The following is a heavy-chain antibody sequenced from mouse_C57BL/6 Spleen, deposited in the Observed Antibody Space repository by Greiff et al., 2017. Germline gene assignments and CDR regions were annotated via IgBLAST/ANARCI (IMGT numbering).Heavy chain of an antibody. V-gene: IGHV1-54*01. CDR3: ARTYYGSSTYYFDY. Sequence: VHLVESGAELVRPGTSVKVSCKASGYAFTNYLIEWVKQRPGQGLEWIGVINPGSGGTNYNEKFKGKATLTADKSSSTAYMQLSSLTSEDSAVYFCARTYYGSSTYYFDYWGQGTTLTVSS. J-gene: IGHJ2*01. CDR2: INPGSGGT. CDR1: GYAFTNYL. D-gene: IGHD1-1*01.